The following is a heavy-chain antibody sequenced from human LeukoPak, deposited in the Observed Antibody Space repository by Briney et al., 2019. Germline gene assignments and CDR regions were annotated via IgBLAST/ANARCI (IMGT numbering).Heavy chain of an antibody. CDR2: INHSGST. Sequence: PSETLSLTCAVYGGSFSGYYWSWIRQPPGKGLEWIGEINHSGSTNYNPSLKSRVTISVDTSKNQFSLKLSSVTAADTAVYYCARVLSGDYYDSSGYPLGDYWCQGTLVTVSS. V-gene: IGHV4-34*01. CDR1: GGSFSGYY. D-gene: IGHD3-22*01. J-gene: IGHJ4*02. CDR3: ARVLSGDYYDSSGYPLGDY.